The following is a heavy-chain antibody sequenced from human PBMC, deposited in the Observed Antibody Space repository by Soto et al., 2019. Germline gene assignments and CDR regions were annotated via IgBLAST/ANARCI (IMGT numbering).Heavy chain of an antibody. J-gene: IGHJ4*02. D-gene: IGHD1-26*01. CDR1: GNTFTYRY. V-gene: IGHV1-45*02. CDR3: ASGGAGSGPFTWELPDH. Sequence: QMQLVQSGAEVEKPGSSVTVSCKALGNTFTYRYLHWVRQAPGQALEGMGWITPFNGAFLDAQTFQERVTKTRDRSINTAYMRMSSLRSEATALYYCASGGAGSGPFTWELPDHWGQGTLVTVSS. CDR2: ITPFNGAF.